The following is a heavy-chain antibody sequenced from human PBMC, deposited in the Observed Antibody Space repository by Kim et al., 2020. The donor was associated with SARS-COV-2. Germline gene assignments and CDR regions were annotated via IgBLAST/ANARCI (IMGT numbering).Heavy chain of an antibody. Sequence: GGSLRLSCAASGFTFSSYAMSWVRQAPGKGLEWVSAISGSGGSTYYADSVKGRFTISRDNSKNTLYPQMNSLRAEDTAVYYCAKVFCYGSVCDAFDYWGQGTLVTVSS. D-gene: IGHD3-10*01. J-gene: IGHJ4*02. CDR1: GFTFSSYA. CDR2: ISGSGGST. CDR3: AKVFCYGSVCDAFDY. V-gene: IGHV3-23*01.